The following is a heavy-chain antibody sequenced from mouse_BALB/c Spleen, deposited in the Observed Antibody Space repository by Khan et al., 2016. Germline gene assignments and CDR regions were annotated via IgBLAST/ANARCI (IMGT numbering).Heavy chain of an antibody. D-gene: IGHD2-14*01. Sequence: QVQLQQSGAELVRPGSSVKISCKASGFAFSSYWMNWVKQRPGQGLEWIGQIYPGDGDTNYNGKFKGKATLTADKSSSTAYMQLSSLPSEDSAVYFCARGTPFANWGQGTLVTVSA. V-gene: IGHV1-80*01. CDR2: IYPGDGDT. CDR1: GFAFSSYW. CDR3: ARGTPFAN. J-gene: IGHJ3*01.